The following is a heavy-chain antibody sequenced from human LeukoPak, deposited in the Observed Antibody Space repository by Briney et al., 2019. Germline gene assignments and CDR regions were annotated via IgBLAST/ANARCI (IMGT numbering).Heavy chain of an antibody. CDR2: VTNSGLTK. Sequence: GGSLRLSCAASGFTFNNYYMSWIRQAPGKGLEWLSYVTNSGLTKYYAASVRGRFTISRDNAKNSLYLQMNSLRAEDTAVYYCAELGITMIGGVWGKGTTVTISS. J-gene: IGHJ6*04. CDR3: AELGITMIGGV. CDR1: GFTFNNYY. D-gene: IGHD3-10*02. V-gene: IGHV3-11*04.